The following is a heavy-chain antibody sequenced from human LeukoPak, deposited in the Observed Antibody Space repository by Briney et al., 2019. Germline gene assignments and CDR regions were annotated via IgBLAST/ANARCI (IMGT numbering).Heavy chain of an antibody. CDR3: ARLPERSLADAFDI. D-gene: IGHD3-3*01. Sequence: GESLKISCKGSGYSFTSYWIGWVRQMPGKGLEWMGIIYPGDSGTRYSPSFQGQVTISADKSISTAYLQWSSLKASDTATYYCARLPERSLADAFDIWGQGTMVTVSS. CDR2: IYPGDSGT. CDR1: GYSFTSYW. V-gene: IGHV5-51*01. J-gene: IGHJ3*02.